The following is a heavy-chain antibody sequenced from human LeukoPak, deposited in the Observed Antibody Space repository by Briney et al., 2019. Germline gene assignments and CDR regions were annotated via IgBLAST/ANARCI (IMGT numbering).Heavy chain of an antibody. CDR2: INWSGGST. J-gene: IGHJ4*02. CDR1: GFAFDEHG. V-gene: IGHV3-20*04. Sequence: GGSLRLSCTASGFAFDEHGMSWVRQVPGKGLEWVSGINWSGGSTGYADPLRGRFTISRDNAKNSLYLQMDSLRAEDTALYYCARAPITRPFYFDYWGQGTLVTVSS. D-gene: IGHD2-2*01. CDR3: ARAPITRPFYFDY.